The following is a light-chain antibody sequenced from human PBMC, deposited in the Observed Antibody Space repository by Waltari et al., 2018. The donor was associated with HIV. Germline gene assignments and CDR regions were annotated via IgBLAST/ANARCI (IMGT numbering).Light chain of an antibody. CDR3: QQHDITPYT. CDR2: WAS. Sequence: DIVMTQSPDSLAVSLGERATINCTSRPSLYNSNNKTSLAWYRQRPGQPPKLLIYWASTRNSGVPDRFSGSGSGTDFTLTISSLQAEDVAVYYCQQHDITPYTFGQGTKVGIK. V-gene: IGKV4-1*01. CDR1: PSLYNSNNKTS. J-gene: IGKJ2*01.